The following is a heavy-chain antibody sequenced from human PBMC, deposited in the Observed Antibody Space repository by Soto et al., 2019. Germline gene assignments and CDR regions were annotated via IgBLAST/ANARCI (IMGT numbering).Heavy chain of an antibody. Sequence: EVQLLESGGGLIQPGGSLRLSCAASGFTFSSYAVSWVRQAPGKGLEWVSAICASAGCAYYADSVKGRFTSSKDNSKNTPYLQMNSLRAEDTAIYYCARIGSESQSDFWGQGTLVTVSS. J-gene: IGHJ4*02. CDR3: ARIGSESQSDF. D-gene: IGHD3-10*01. CDR2: ICASAGCA. CDR1: GFTFSSYA. V-gene: IGHV3-23*01.